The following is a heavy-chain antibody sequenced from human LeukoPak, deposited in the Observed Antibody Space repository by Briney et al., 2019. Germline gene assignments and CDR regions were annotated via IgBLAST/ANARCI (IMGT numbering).Heavy chain of an antibody. CDR2: IYYSGNT. V-gene: IGHV4-59*08. J-gene: IGHJ3*02. D-gene: IGHD3-10*01. CDR3: ARHGGLVRGFSDAFDI. Sequence: SETLSLTCTVSGGSIGDYYWSWIRQPPGKGLEWIGYIYYSGNTNYNPSLKSRVAIPLDTSKNQFSLRLTSVTAADTAVYYCARHGGLVRGFSDAFDIWGQGTMVTVSS. CDR1: GGSIGDYY.